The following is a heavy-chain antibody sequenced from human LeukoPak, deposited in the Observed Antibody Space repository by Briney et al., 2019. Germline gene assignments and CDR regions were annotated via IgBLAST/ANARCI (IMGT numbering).Heavy chain of an antibody. J-gene: IGHJ6*02. V-gene: IGHV3-23*01. D-gene: IGHD2-15*01. Sequence: PGRSLRLSCAASGFTFSSYAMSWVRQAPGKGLEWVSAISGSGGSTYYADSVKGRFTISRDNSKNTLYLQMNSLRAEDTAVYYCARNLAVVVVAATGAYYYYGMDVWGQGTTVTVSS. CDR3: ARNLAVVVVAATGAYYYYGMDV. CDR2: ISGSGGST. CDR1: GFTFSSYA.